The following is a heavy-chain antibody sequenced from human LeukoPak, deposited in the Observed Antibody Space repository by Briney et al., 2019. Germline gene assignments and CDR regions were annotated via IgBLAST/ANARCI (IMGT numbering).Heavy chain of an antibody. J-gene: IGHJ4*02. CDR2: FDPEDGET. CDR1: GYTLTELS. CDR3: ATGIAVAGTGYYFDY. D-gene: IGHD6-19*01. Sequence: ASVKVSCKVSGYTLTELSMHWARQAPGKGLEWMGGFDPEDGETIYAQKFQGRVTMTEDTSTDTAYMELSSLRSEDTAVYYCATGIAVAGTGYYFDYWGQGTLVTVSS. V-gene: IGHV1-24*01.